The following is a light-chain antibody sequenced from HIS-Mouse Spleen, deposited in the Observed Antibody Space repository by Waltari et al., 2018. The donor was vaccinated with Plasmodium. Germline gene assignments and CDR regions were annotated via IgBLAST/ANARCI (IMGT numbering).Light chain of an antibody. J-gene: IGLJ2*01. CDR3: VLYMGSGIWV. V-gene: IGLV8-61*01. CDR1: SGSVSTSYY. CDR2: STN. Sequence: QTVVTQEPSFSVSPGGTVTLTCGLSSGSVSTSYYPSWYQQTPGQAHRPLIYSTNTRSSGVPDRFSGSILGNKAALTITGAQADDESDYYCVLYMGSGIWVFGGGTKLTVL.